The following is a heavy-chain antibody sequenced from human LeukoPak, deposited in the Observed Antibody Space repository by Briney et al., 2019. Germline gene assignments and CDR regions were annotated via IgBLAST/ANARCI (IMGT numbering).Heavy chain of an antibody. CDR3: ARVGIAVAGTQDGEIDY. J-gene: IGHJ4*02. V-gene: IGHV1-69*05. CDR1: GGTFSSYA. D-gene: IGHD6-19*01. CDR2: IIPIFGTA. Sequence: ASVKVSCKASGGTFSSYAISWVRQAPGQGLEWMGRIIPIFGTANYAQKFQGRVTITTDESTSTAYMELSSLRSEDTAVYYCARVGIAVAGTQDGEIDYWVRGTLVTVSS.